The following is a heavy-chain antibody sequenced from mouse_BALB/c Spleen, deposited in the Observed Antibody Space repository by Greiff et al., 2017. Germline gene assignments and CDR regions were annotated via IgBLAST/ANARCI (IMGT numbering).Heavy chain of an antibody. Sequence: EVQGVESGGGLVKPGGSLKLSCAASGFTFSSYAMSWVRQPPEKRLEWVATISSGGSSTYYPDSVKGRFTISRDNAKNTLYLQMSSLRSEDTAMYYCARHGSTMITALDYWGQGTTLTGSS. CDR1: GFTFSSYA. V-gene: IGHV5-9-3*01. D-gene: IGHD2-4*01. J-gene: IGHJ2*01. CDR2: ISSGGSST. CDR3: ARHGSTMITALDY.